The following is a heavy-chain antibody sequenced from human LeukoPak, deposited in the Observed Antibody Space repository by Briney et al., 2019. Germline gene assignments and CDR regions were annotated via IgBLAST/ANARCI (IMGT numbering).Heavy chain of an antibody. V-gene: IGHV1-18*01. D-gene: IGHD5-18*01. CDR3: ARDPQWIQLWLQDDAFDI. Sequence: EASVKVSCKASGYTFTSYGISWVRQAPGQGFEWMGWISAYNGNTNYAQKLQGRVTMTTDTSTSTAYMELRSLRSDDTAVYYCARDPQWIQLWLQDDAFDIWGQGTMVTVSS. CDR2: ISAYNGNT. CDR1: GYTFTSYG. J-gene: IGHJ3*02.